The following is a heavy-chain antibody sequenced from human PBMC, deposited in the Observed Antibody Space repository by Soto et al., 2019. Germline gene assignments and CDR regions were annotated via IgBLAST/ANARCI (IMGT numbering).Heavy chain of an antibody. D-gene: IGHD6-6*01. CDR1: GYYISSGYC. J-gene: IGHJ4*02. V-gene: IGHV4-38-2*02. Sequence: WETLCLTCGVSGYYISSGYCWGFIRQPPGKGLEWIGSIYHSGSTYYNPSLKSRVTISVDTPKNQFSLKLSSVTAADTAVYYCAREKAARPFDYWGQGTLVTVSS. CDR3: AREKAARPFDY. CDR2: IYHSGST.